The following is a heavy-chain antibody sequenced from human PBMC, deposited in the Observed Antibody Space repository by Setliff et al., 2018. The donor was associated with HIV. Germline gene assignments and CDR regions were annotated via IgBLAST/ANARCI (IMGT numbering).Heavy chain of an antibody. J-gene: IGHJ6*03. Sequence: SETLSLTCTVSGGSISGGSYYWSWIRQPAGKGLEWSGRIYTSGSTNYNPSLKSRVTISVNTSKNQFSLKLRSVTAADTAVYYCARETYYYDNPQYYYYYMDVWGKGTTVTVSS. V-gene: IGHV4-61*02. CDR1: GGSISGGSYY. CDR3: ARETYYYDNPQYYYYYMDV. CDR2: IYTSGST. D-gene: IGHD3-22*01.